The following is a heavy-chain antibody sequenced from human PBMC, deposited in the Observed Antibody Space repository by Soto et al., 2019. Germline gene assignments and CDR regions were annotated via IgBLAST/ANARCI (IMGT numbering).Heavy chain of an antibody. Sequence: LRLSCAASGFPFISYVMSWVRQAPGKGLEWVSGISGGGSNTFYADYVKGRFTISRDNSKNTLLLQMNSLGAEDTAVYYCAKDSNKYSSSLRGRYFDYWGQGRGVTVSS. V-gene: IGHV3-23*01. J-gene: IGHJ4*02. CDR2: ISGGGSNT. CDR3: AKDSNKYSSSLRGRYFDY. D-gene: IGHD4-4*01. CDR1: GFPFISYV.